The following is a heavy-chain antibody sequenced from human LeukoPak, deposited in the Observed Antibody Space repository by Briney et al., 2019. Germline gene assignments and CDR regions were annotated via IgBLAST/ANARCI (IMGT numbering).Heavy chain of an antibody. D-gene: IGHD6-19*01. V-gene: IGHV3-33*06. CDR2: IWFDGTNK. CDR1: GFTFSNYA. Sequence: GRSLRLXCAASGFTFSNYAMHWVRQAPGTELELVAVIWFDGTNKYYGDSVRGRLTISRDSSKNRLYLQMNSLRAEDTAVYYCAKARGSGWHDPWYLDYWGQGTLVTVSS. CDR3: AKARGSGWHDPWYLDY. J-gene: IGHJ4*02.